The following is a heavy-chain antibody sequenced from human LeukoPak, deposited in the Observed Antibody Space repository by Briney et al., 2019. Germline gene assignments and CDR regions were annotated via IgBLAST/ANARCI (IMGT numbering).Heavy chain of an antibody. CDR3: AREEWVVPAAHSNDYYGMDV. CDR1: GGTFSSYA. Sequence: GASVKVSCKASGGTFSSYAISWVRQAPGQGLEWMGGIIPIFGTANYAQKFQGRVTITADESTSTAYMELSSLRSEDTAVYYCAREEWVVPAAHSNDYYGMDVWGQGTTVTVSS. J-gene: IGHJ6*02. V-gene: IGHV1-69*13. CDR2: IIPIFGTA. D-gene: IGHD2-2*01.